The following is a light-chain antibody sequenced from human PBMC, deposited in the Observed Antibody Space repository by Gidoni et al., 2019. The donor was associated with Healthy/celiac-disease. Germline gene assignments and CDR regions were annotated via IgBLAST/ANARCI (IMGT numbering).Light chain of an antibody. CDR2: ASS. Sequence: DLQITQSPSSLSASVGDRVTITCRASQSISSDLNCYQQKPGKDPKLLIYASSSLQSGGPSRFSGSGSGTDFTLTISSLQPEDFATYYCQQSYSTPRTFGGGTKVEIK. CDR3: QQSYSTPRT. J-gene: IGKJ4*01. CDR1: QSISSD. V-gene: IGKV1-39*01.